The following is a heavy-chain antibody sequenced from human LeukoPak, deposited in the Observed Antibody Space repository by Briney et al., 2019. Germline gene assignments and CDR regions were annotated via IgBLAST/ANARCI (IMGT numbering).Heavy chain of an antibody. V-gene: IGHV3-74*01. CDR1: GFTFSKYW. D-gene: IGHD6-19*01. CDR2: INTDGTVT. Sequence: GGSLRLSFVASGFTFSKYWMLWVRQAPGKGLESVSRINTDGTVTTYADSVKGRFTVSRDNADNTMFLQMHSVRDEDTAVYYCATNQWLAPPPDSWGQGTPVTVSS. CDR3: ATNQWLAPPPDS. J-gene: IGHJ4*02.